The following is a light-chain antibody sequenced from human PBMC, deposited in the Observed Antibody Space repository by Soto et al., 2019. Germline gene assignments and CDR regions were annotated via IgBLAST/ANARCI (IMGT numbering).Light chain of an antibody. CDR1: QSLLHRDGNTY. V-gene: IGKV2-30*02. CDR2: KVS. J-gene: IGKJ1*01. Sequence: EVVVTQSPLSLPGTLGQASSISCRSSQSLLHRDGNTYLSWFRQRPGQSPRRLIYKVSNRDSGVPDRFSGSGSGTDFTLKISRVEAEDVGVYYCMQGTHWPWTFGQGTKVDIK. CDR3: MQGTHWPWT.